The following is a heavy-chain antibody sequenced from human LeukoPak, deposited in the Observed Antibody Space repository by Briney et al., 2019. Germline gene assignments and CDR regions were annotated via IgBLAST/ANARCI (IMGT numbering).Heavy chain of an antibody. CDR2: ISTDDET. CDR1: GISVSSNH. D-gene: IGHD3-22*01. J-gene: IGHJ4*02. Sequence: GGSLRLSCVAAGISVSSNHITWVRQAPGKGLEWISLISTDDETHYADSVKGRFTVSRDTSKNTVYPQMNSLRAEDTAVYYCARETASKYYYDTGGYSDYWGQGTLVTVSS. V-gene: IGHV3-66*01. CDR3: ARETASKYYYDTGGYSDY.